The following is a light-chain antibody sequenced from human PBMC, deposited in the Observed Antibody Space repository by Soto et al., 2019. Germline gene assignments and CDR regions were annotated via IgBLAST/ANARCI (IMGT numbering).Light chain of an antibody. CDR3: HQTYSTLALS. CDR1: HPISNF. Sequence: DIQMTQSPSSLSASVGDRVTITCRSSHPISNFLNWYLQKPGKAPELLIYGASSLQSGVPSRFSGSGSGTDFTLTISSLQPEDVATYYCHQTYSTLALSFGGGTRVEIK. J-gene: IGKJ4*01. CDR2: GAS. V-gene: IGKV1-39*01.